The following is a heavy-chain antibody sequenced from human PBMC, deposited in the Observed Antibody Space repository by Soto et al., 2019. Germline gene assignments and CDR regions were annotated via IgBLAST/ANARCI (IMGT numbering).Heavy chain of an antibody. J-gene: IGHJ3*02. CDR1: GFTFSSYG. Sequence: QVQLVESGGGVVQPGRSLRLSCAASGFTFSSYGMHWVRQAPGKGLEWVAVIWYDGRNKYYADSVKGRFTISRDNSKNTLYLQMNSLRAEDTAVYYCARDQYSGSYWGNDAFDIWGQGTMVTVSS. D-gene: IGHD1-26*01. CDR2: IWYDGRNK. CDR3: ARDQYSGSYWGNDAFDI. V-gene: IGHV3-33*01.